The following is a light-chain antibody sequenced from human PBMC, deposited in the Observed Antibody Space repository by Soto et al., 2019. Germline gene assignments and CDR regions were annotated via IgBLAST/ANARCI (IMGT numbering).Light chain of an antibody. CDR3: GTWDSSLSAVV. V-gene: IGLV1-51*01. J-gene: IGLJ2*01. CDR1: SSNIGNNY. CDR2: DNN. Sequence: QSVLTQPPSVSAAPGQTVTISCSGSSSNIGNNYVSWYQQLPGTAPKLLIYDNNKRPSGIPDRFSGSKSGTSATLGITGLQTGDEADYCGTWDSSLSAVVFGGGTKLTVL.